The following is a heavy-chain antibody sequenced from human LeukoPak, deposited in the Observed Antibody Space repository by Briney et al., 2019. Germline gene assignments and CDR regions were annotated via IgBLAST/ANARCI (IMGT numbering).Heavy chain of an antibody. CDR2: IYYSGST. J-gene: IGHJ4*02. Sequence: SETLSLTCTVSGGSISSSSHYWGWIRQPPGKGLEWIGSIYYSGSTYYNPSLKSRVTISVDTSKNQFSLKLSSVTAADTAVYYCVGGTGVYWGQGTLVTVSS. CDR3: VGGTGVY. CDR1: GGSISSSSHY. D-gene: IGHD1-1*01. V-gene: IGHV4-39*01.